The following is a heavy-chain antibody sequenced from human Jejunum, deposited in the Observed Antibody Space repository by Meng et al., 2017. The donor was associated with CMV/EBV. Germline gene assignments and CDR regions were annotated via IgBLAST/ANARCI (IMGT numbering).Heavy chain of an antibody. V-gene: IGHV4-39*01. CDR1: GGSISDSDYD. Sequence: GGSISDSDYDWGWIRQPPGKGLEWIGSVYYTGTTHYSPSFSSRVTISVDTSKNEFSLKLNSVTAADTSVYFCARPGYSGYGDAFDLWGQGTMVTVSS. CDR3: ARPGYSGYGDAFDL. CDR2: VYYTGTT. J-gene: IGHJ3*01. D-gene: IGHD5-12*01.